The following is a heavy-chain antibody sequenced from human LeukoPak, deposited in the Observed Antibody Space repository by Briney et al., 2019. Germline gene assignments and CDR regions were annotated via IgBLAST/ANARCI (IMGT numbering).Heavy chain of an antibody. V-gene: IGHV1-3*01. D-gene: IGHD3-22*01. Sequence: ASVKVSCKASGYTFTSYAMHWVRQAPGQRLEWMGWINAGNGNTKYSQKFQGRVTITRDTYASTAYMELSSLRSEDTAVYYCARGNYYDSSGYYWFGYWGQGTLVTVSS. J-gene: IGHJ4*02. CDR2: INAGNGNT. CDR3: ARGNYYDSSGYYWFGY. CDR1: GYTFTSYA.